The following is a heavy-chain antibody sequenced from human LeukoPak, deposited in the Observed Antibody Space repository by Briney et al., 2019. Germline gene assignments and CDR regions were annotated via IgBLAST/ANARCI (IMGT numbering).Heavy chain of an antibody. CDR3: ARRAGGYSHPYDY. D-gene: IGHD4-23*01. J-gene: IGHJ4*02. CDR1: GLPFRSYS. CDR2: FYSGGTT. Sequence: PGGSLRLFCAASGLPFRSYSMSWVRHARGKGLEWVSLFYSGGTTYYADFVKGRFTISRDNSKNPLYLQMNSLRAEDTAVYYCARRAGGYSHPYDYWGQGILVTVSS. V-gene: IGHV3-53*01.